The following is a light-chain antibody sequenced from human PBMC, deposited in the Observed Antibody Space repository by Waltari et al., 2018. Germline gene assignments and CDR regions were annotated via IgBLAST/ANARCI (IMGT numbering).Light chain of an antibody. V-gene: IGKV1-39*01. J-gene: IGKJ5*01. CDR2: AAS. Sequence: DIQMTQSPSSLSASVGDRVTITCRASQSISSYLNWYQQKPGKAPKLLIYAASSLQRGVPSRFSGSGSGTDFPLTISSLPPEDFATYSCQQSYSTPPITFGQGTRLEIK. CDR1: QSISSY. CDR3: QQSYSTPPIT.